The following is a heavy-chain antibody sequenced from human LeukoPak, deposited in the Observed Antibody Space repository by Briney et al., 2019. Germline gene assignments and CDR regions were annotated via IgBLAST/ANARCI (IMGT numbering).Heavy chain of an antibody. CDR1: GYTFTSYG. CDR2: ISAYNGNT. Sequence: GASVKVSCKASGYTFTSYGISWVRQAPGQGLEWMGWISAYNGNTNYAQKLQGRVTMTTDTSTSTAYMELRSLRSDDTAVYYCARLPPEWIAVASWTLDYWGQGTLVTVSS. V-gene: IGHV1-18*01. D-gene: IGHD6-19*01. CDR3: ARLPPEWIAVASWTLDY. J-gene: IGHJ4*02.